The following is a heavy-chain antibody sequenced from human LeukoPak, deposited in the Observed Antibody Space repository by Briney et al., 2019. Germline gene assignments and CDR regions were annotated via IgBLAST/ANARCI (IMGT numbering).Heavy chain of an antibody. CDR2: ISPNSGGT. Sequence: ASVKVSCKASGYTFTAYYIHWVRQAPGQGLEWMGWISPNSGGTNYAPKFQGRVTMTRDTSISTAYMELSSLRSDDTAVYYCARDGGGGPARTFDYWGRGTLATVSS. CDR3: ARDGGGGPARTFDY. CDR1: GYTFTAYY. D-gene: IGHD2-15*01. V-gene: IGHV1-2*02. J-gene: IGHJ4*02.